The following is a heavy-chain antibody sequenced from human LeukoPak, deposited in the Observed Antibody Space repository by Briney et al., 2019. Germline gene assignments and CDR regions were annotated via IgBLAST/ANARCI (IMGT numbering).Heavy chain of an antibody. CDR3: ARRGNMSSHAFDI. CDR1: GFTFSSYS. D-gene: IGHD2/OR15-2a*01. V-gene: IGHV3-21*04. Sequence: GGSLRLSCVASGFTFSSYSMNWVRQAPGKGLEWVSSISSSSSYIYYADSVKGRFTISRDNAKNSLYLQMNSLRAEDTAVYYCARRGNMSSHAFDIWGQGTVVTVSS. CDR2: ISSSSSYI. J-gene: IGHJ3*02.